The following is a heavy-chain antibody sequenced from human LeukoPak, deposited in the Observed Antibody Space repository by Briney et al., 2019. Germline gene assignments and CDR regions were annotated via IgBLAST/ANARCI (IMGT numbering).Heavy chain of an antibody. Sequence: SETLSLTCAVYGGSFSGYYWSWIRQPPGKGLEWIGEINHSGSTNYNPSLKSRVTIPVDTSKKQFSLKVSSVTAADTAVYYCARGKRWDSSSRTSYYYDMDVWGKGTTVTVSS. V-gene: IGHV4-34*01. CDR1: GGSFSGYY. D-gene: IGHD6-13*01. CDR3: ARGKRWDSSSRTSYYYDMDV. CDR2: INHSGST. J-gene: IGHJ6*04.